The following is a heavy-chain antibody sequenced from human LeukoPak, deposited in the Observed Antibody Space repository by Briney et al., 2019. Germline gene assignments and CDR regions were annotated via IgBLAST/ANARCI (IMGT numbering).Heavy chain of an antibody. V-gene: IGHV4-4*07. Sequence: KPSETLSLTCTVSGGSISSYYWSWIRQAAGKGLEWIGRIYTSGSTNYNPSLKSRVTMSVDTSKNQFSLKLSSVTAADTAVYYCARCSTGTYYYYYMDVWGKGTTVTVSS. CDR1: GGSISSYY. CDR2: IYTSGST. CDR3: ARCSTGTYYYYYMDV. J-gene: IGHJ6*03. D-gene: IGHD1-1*01.